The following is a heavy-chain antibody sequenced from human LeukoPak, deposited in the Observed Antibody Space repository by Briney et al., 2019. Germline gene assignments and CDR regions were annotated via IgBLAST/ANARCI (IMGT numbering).Heavy chain of an antibody. Sequence: ASVKVSCKASGYTFTGYGISWVRQAPGQGLEWMGWISAYNGNTNYAQKLQGRVIMTTDTSTSTAYMELRSLRSDDTAVYYCARDCSSTRGRCYYYMDVWGKGTTVTVSS. D-gene: IGHD2-2*01. CDR3: ARDCSSTRGRCYYYMDV. J-gene: IGHJ6*03. CDR2: ISAYNGNT. CDR1: GYTFTGYG. V-gene: IGHV1-18*01.